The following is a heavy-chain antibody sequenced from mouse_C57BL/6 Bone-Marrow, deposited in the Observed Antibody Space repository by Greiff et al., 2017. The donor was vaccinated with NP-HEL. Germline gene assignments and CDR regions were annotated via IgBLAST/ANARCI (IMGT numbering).Heavy chain of an antibody. J-gene: IGHJ2*01. Sequence: QVQLQQPGAELVMPGASVKLSCKASGYTFTSYWMHWVKQRPGQGLEWIGEIDPSDSYTNYNQKFKGKSTLTVDKSSSTAYMQLSSLTSEDSAVYYGAREFYGSRGYFDYWGQGTTLTVSS. D-gene: IGHD1-1*01. CDR1: GYTFTSYW. V-gene: IGHV1-69*01. CDR2: IDPSDSYT. CDR3: AREFYGSRGYFDY.